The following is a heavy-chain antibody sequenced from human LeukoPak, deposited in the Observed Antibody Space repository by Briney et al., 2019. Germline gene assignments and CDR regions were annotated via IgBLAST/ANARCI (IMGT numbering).Heavy chain of an antibody. CDR2: INPNNGGT. Sequence: GASVKVSCKASGYTFTGYYMHWVRQAPGQGLEWMGWINPNNGGTNYAQKFQGRVTMTRDTSISTAYMEPSRLRSDDTAVYYGARDCLVNRERGGPAPLGAEHDAFDIWGQGTMVTVSS. J-gene: IGHJ3*02. D-gene: IGHD3-9*01. V-gene: IGHV1-2*02. CDR3: ARDCLVNRERGGPAPLGAEHDAFDI. CDR1: GYTFTGYY.